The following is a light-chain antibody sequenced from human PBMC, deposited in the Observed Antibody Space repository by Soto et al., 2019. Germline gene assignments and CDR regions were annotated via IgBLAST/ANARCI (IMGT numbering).Light chain of an antibody. CDR2: AAS. CDR3: QHSYSTPLT. V-gene: IGKV1-39*01. CDR1: QSISSY. J-gene: IGKJ4*01. Sequence: DITMTQSPSSLSASVGDRVTITCRASQSISSYLNWYQQKPGKAPKLLIYAASSLQSGVPSRFSGSGSGTDFTLTISSLQPEDFATYYCQHSYSTPLTFGGGTKVEIK.